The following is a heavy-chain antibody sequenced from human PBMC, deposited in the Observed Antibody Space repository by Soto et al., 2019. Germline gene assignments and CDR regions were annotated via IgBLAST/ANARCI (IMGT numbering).Heavy chain of an antibody. Sequence: ASVKVSCKASGYTFTSYGISWVRQAPGQGLEWMGWTSAYNGNTNYAQKLQGRVTMTTDTSTSTAYMELRSLRSDDTAVYYCASRRYYDILTGPGDAFDIWGQGTMVTVSS. J-gene: IGHJ3*02. CDR2: TSAYNGNT. CDR1: GYTFTSYG. V-gene: IGHV1-18*01. CDR3: ASRRYYDILTGPGDAFDI. D-gene: IGHD3-9*01.